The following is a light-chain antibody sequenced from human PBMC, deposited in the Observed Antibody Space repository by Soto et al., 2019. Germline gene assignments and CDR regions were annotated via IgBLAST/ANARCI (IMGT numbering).Light chain of an antibody. Sequence: DIQMTQSPSSLSASVGDRVTITCRASLPITTYLNWFQQKPGKAPKLLIYGASTLQTGVPSRFNGGGSGTDFTLTISSLQPEDFATYYCQQSYSTPRTFGQGTKLEIK. V-gene: IGKV1-39*01. CDR2: GAS. CDR1: LPITTY. J-gene: IGKJ2*01. CDR3: QQSYSTPRT.